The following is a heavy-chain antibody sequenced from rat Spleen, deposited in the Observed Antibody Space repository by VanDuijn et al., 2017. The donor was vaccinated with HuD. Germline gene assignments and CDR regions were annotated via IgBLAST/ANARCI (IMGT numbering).Heavy chain of an antibody. CDR3: AREGITTGEY. V-gene: IGHV2-41*01. CDR1: GFSLTSYN. J-gene: IGHJ2*01. CDR2: IWNTGGT. Sequence: QVQLKESGPGLGQPSQTLSLTCTVAGFSLTSYNVHWIRQPPGKGLEWMGIIWNTGGTRYNSALKSRLSISRDTSKSQVFLKMNSLQTEDTATYYCAREGITTGEYWGQGVMVTVSS. D-gene: IGHD1-4*01.